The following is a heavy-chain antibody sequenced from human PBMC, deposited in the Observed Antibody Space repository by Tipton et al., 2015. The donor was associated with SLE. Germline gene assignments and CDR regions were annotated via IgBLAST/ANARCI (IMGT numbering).Heavy chain of an antibody. CDR3: ARGLSSIAAPAGY. D-gene: IGHD6-6*01. V-gene: IGHV4-59*01. CDR2: IYYSGST. Sequence: TLSLTCTVSGGSISSYYWSWIRQPPGKGLEWIGYIYYSGSTNYNPSLKSRVTISVDTSKNQFSLKLSSVTAADTAVYYCARGLSSIAAPAGYWGQGTLVTVSS. CDR1: GGSISSYY. J-gene: IGHJ4*02.